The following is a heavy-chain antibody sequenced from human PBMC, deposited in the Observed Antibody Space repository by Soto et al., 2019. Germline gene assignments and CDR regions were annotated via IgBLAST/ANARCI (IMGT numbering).Heavy chain of an antibody. CDR2: IWYDGSNK. J-gene: IGHJ4*02. D-gene: IGHD6-19*01. Sequence: QVQLVESGGGVVQPGRSLRLSCAASGFTFSSYGMHWVRQAPGKGLEGVAVIWYDGSNKYYADSVKGRFTISRDNSKNTLYLQMNSLRAEDTAVYYCARESAVAGLLDYWGQGTLVTVSS. CDR3: ARESAVAGLLDY. CDR1: GFTFSSYG. V-gene: IGHV3-33*01.